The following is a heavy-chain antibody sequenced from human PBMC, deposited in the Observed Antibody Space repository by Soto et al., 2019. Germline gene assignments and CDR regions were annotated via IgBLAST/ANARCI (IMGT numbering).Heavy chain of an antibody. D-gene: IGHD6-13*01. CDR2: FDPEDGET. Sequence: GASVKVSRKVSGYTLTELSMHWVRRAPGKGLEWMGGFDPEDGETIYAQKFQGRVTMTEDTSTDTAYMELSSLRSEDTAVYYCATPVRSSSWYDFDYWGQGTLVTVSS. V-gene: IGHV1-24*01. J-gene: IGHJ4*02. CDR1: GYTLTELS. CDR3: ATPVRSSSWYDFDY.